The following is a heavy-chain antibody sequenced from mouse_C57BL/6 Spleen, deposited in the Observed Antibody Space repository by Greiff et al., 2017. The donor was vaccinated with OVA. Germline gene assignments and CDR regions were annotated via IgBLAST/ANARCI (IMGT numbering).Heavy chain of an antibody. CDR3: ARGSGYPYAMDY. CDR1: GYSFTGYY. CDR2: INPSTGGT. D-gene: IGHD3-2*02. Sequence: EVKLVESGPELVKPGASVKISCKASGYSFTGYYMNWVKQSPEKSLEWIGEINPSTGGTTYNQKFKDKATLTVDKSSSTAYMQLMSLTSEDSAVYYCARGSGYPYAMDYWGQGTSVTVSS. V-gene: IGHV1-42*01. J-gene: IGHJ4*01.